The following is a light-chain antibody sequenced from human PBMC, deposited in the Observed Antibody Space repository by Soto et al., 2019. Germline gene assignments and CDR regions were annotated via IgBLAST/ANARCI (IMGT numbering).Light chain of an antibody. Sequence: DIQMTQSPSSLSASVGDRVTITCRASQSISDYLNWYQQKPGKAPKLLIYAASSLQSGVPSRFSGSGSGPDFTLTISSLQPEDFATYYCLQYNSYPYAFGQGTKLEI. CDR1: QSISDY. CDR2: AAS. J-gene: IGKJ2*01. CDR3: LQYNSYPYA. V-gene: IGKV1-39*01.